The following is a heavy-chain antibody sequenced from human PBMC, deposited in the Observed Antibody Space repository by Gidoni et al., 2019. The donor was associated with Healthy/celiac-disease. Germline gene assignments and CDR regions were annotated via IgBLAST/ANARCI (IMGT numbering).Heavy chain of an antibody. CDR2: ISSSSSTI. J-gene: IGHJ4*02. Sequence: EMQLVESGGGLVQPGGSLRLSCTASGFTFSSYSMNWVRQAPGKGLEWVSYISSSSSTIYYADSVKGRFTISRDNAKNSLYLQMNTLRAEDTAVYYCARDAPYSSGYPDNDYWGQGTLVTVSS. CDR3: ARDAPYSSGYPDNDY. V-gene: IGHV3-48*01. CDR1: GFTFSSYS. D-gene: IGHD3-22*01.